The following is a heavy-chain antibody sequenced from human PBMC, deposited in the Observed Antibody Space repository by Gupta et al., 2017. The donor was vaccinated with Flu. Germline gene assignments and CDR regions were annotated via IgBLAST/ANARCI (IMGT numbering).Heavy chain of an antibody. CDR2: MNPNSGNT. CDR3: ARAKIVVVPAAIHRWFDP. CDR1: GYTFTSYD. Sequence: QVQLVQSGAEVKKPGASVKVSCKASGYTFTSYDINWVRQATGQGLEWMGWMNPNSGNTGYAQKFQGRVTMTRNTSISTAYMELSSLRSEDTAVYYCARAKIVVVPAAIHRWFDPWGQGTLVTVSS. J-gene: IGHJ5*02. D-gene: IGHD2-2*02. V-gene: IGHV1-8*01.